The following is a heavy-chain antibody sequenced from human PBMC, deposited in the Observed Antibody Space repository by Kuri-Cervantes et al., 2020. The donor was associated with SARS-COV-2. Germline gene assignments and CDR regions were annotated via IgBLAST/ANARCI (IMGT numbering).Heavy chain of an antibody. J-gene: IGHJ4*02. CDR2: IDWEDDK. D-gene: IGHD1-14*01. CDR3: ARDMGTNNFDY. CDR1: GFSLSTSGMC. Sequence: SGPTLVKPTQTLTLTCTFSGFSLSTSGMCVSWIRQPPGKALEWLARIDWEDDKSYRTSLKTRLTISKDTFKHQVVLTMTNMDPVDTATYYCARDMGTNNFDYWGQGTVVTVSS. V-gene: IGHV2-70*11.